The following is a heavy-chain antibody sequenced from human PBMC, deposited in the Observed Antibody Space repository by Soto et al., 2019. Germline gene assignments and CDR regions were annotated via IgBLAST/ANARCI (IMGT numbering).Heavy chain of an antibody. CDR3: ATLPVPNYDLWSGFHYYYGMDV. J-gene: IGHJ6*02. CDR2: INHSGST. V-gene: IGHV4-34*01. D-gene: IGHD3-3*01. CDR1: GGSFSGYY. Sequence: SETLSLTCAVYGGSFSGYYWSWIRQPPGKGLEWIGEINHSGSTNYNPSLKSRVTISVDTSKNQFSLKLSSVTAADTAVYYCATLPVPNYDLWSGFHYYYGMDVWGQGTTVTVSS.